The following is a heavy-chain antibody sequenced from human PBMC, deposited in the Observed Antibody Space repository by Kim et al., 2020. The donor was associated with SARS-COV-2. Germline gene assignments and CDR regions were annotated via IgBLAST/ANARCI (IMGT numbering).Heavy chain of an antibody. J-gene: IGHJ4*02. V-gene: IGHV3-48*02. Sequence: ADSVKGRFTSSRDNAKNSLYLQMNSLRDEDTAVYYCARDVSHPHRIPFDYWGQGTLVTVSS. CDR3: ARDVSHPHRIPFDY.